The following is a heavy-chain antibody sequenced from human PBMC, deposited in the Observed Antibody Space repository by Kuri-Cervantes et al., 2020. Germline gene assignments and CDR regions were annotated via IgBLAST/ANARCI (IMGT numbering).Heavy chain of an antibody. CDR3: AREFIGYCSSTSCPNWFDP. V-gene: IGHV4-4*07. Sequence: SETLSLTCTVSGGSISSYYWSWIRQPAGKGLEWIGRIYTSGSTNYNPSLKSRVTISVDTSKSQFSLKLSSVTAADTAAYYCAREFIGYCSSTSCPNWFDPWGQGTLVTVSS. CDR1: GGSISSYY. J-gene: IGHJ5*02. D-gene: IGHD2-2*01. CDR2: IYTSGST.